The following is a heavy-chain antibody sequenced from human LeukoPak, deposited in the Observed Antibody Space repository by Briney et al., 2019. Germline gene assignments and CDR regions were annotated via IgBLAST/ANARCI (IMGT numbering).Heavy chain of an antibody. D-gene: IGHD2-15*01. CDR1: GGSIRRGNW. CDR3: TRDYCSDGTCYPDC. CDR2: FYHSGST. Sequence: SETLSLTCAVSGGSIRRGNWWSWVRQPPGKGVEWIGKFYHSGSTNHNPSLKSRVTISVDKSKNQFSLKLSSVTAADTAVYYCTRDYCSDGTCYPDCWGQGTLVTVSS. J-gene: IGHJ4*02. V-gene: IGHV4-4*02.